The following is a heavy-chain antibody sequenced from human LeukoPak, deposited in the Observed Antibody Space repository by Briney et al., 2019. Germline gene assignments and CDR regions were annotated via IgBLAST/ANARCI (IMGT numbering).Heavy chain of an antibody. D-gene: IGHD2-2*01. Sequence: ASVKVSCKASGYTFSNYGISWVRQAPGQGRQWMGWISTYNGETNYAQKLQGRVTMTTDTSTSTAYMELRSLRFDDAAVYYCARDPSDCSSTSCHAAFDIWGQGTMVTVSS. J-gene: IGHJ3*02. CDR1: GYTFSNYG. CDR3: ARDPSDCSSTSCHAAFDI. V-gene: IGHV1-18*01. CDR2: ISTYNGET.